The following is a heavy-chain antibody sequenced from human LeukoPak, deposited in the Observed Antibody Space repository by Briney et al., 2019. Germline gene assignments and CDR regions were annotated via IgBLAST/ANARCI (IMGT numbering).Heavy chain of an antibody. D-gene: IGHD1-26*01. Sequence: GASVKVSCKASGYTFTGYYVHWVRQAPGQGLEWVGWIIPNSGGTNFAQKFQGRVTMIRDASISTAYMELSRLRSDDTAVYYCARGPLVGAIWGYDAFDIWDQGTLVTVSS. CDR2: IIPNSGGT. CDR3: ARGPLVGAIWGYDAFDI. J-gene: IGHJ3*02. V-gene: IGHV1-2*02. CDR1: GYTFTGYY.